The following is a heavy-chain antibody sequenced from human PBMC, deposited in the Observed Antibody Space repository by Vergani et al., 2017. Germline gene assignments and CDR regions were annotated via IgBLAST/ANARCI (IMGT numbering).Heavy chain of an antibody. CDR1: GGSFSGYY. CDR2: INHSGST. Sequence: QVQLQQWGAGLLKPSETLSLTCAVYGGSFSGYYWSWIRQPPGEGLEWIGEINHSGSTNYNPSLKSRVTISVDTSKNQFSLKLSSVTAADTAVYYCARGSAWIQLWLRFWGQGTLVTVSS. J-gene: IGHJ4*02. CDR3: ARGSAWIQLWLRF. D-gene: IGHD5-18*01. V-gene: IGHV4-34*01.